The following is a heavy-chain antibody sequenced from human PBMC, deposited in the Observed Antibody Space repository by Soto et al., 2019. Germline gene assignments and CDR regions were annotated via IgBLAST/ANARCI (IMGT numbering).Heavy chain of an antibody. CDR2: IIPLFGTP. D-gene: IGHD3-10*01. V-gene: IGHV1-69*01. CDR3: ARDRDDYGSGNYYDRIDF. Sequence: QVQLVQSGAEVKKPGSSVKVSCKASGGIFSTYAISWLRQAPGQALEWMGGIIPLFGTPNYAQRFQGRVTITEDESTSTAYMELSRLRSEDTAVYYCARDRDDYGSGNYYDRIDFWGQGTLVTVSS. J-gene: IGHJ4*02. CDR1: GGIFSTYA.